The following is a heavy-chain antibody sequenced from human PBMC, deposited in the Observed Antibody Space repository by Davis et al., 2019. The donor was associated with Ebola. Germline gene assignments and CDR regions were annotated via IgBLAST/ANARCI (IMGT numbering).Heavy chain of an antibody. D-gene: IGHD6-19*01. CDR1: RFTFSDYV. Sequence: GESLKISCAASRFTFSDYVMNWVRQAPGKGLEWVSTISVDSGTTHYADSVKGRFTISRDNSKNTLYLQMNSLRAEDTAVYYCAKAPSPYLYSSYYGMDVWGQGTTVTVSS. CDR2: ISVDSGTT. CDR3: AKAPSPYLYSSYYGMDV. J-gene: IGHJ6*02. V-gene: IGHV3-23*01.